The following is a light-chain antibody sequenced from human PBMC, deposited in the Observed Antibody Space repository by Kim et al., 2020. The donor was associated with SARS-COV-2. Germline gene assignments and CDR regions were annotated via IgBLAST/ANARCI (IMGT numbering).Light chain of an antibody. Sequence: SYELTQPPSVSVSPGQTANITCSGDKLGDKHACWYQQKPGQSPVLVIYQDNKRPSGIPERFSGSNSGSTATLTISGTQAMDEADYYCQAWDTSTTYVFGT. V-gene: IGLV3-1*01. CDR2: QDN. J-gene: IGLJ1*01. CDR3: QAWDTSTTYV. CDR1: KLGDKH.